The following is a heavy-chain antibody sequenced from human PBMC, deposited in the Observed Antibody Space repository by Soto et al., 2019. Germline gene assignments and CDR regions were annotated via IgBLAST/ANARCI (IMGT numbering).Heavy chain of an antibody. V-gene: IGHV3-15*01. D-gene: IGHD4-17*01. CDR2: IKSKDVGGTT. CDR1: GFTFSHVW. Sequence: EVQLVESGGGLVQPGGSLILSCAASGFTFSHVWMGWVRQAPGKGLEWVGRIKSKDVGGTTDYAAPVKGRFFISRDDSKNTRYLQMNSLKTEDTAVYYCTTDYGGKSFGSWGQGDLVIVSS. CDR3: TTDYGGKSFGS. J-gene: IGHJ4*02.